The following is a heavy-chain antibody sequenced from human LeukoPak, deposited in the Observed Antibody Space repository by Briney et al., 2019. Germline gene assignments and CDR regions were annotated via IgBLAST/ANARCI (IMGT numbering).Heavy chain of an antibody. Sequence: ASVKVSCKASGYTFTRYYMHWVRQAPGQELEWMGWIDPNSGGTNYAQKFQGRVTMTRDTSISTAYMELSRLRSDDTAVYYCARAHYDILTGYENWFDPWGQGTLVTVSS. CDR1: GYTFTRYY. CDR3: ARAHYDILTGYENWFDP. D-gene: IGHD3-9*01. V-gene: IGHV1-2*02. CDR2: IDPNSGGT. J-gene: IGHJ5*02.